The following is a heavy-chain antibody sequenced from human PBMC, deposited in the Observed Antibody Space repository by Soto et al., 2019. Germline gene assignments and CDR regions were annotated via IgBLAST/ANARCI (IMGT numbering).Heavy chain of an antibody. CDR3: ARVISGWYSDY. CDR2: INAGNGNT. V-gene: IGHV1-3*01. Sequence: GASVKVSCKACGDTFTSYAMHWVRQAPGQRLEWMGWINAGNGNTKYSQKFQGRVTITRDTSASTAYMELSSLRSEDTAVYYCARVISGWYSDYWGQGTLVTVSS. CDR1: GDTFTSYA. J-gene: IGHJ4*02. D-gene: IGHD6-19*01.